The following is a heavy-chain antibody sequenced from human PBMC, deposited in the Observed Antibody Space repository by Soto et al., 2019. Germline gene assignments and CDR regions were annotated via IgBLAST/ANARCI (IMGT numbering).Heavy chain of an antibody. Sequence: ASVKVSCKASGYTFTNYYIHWVRQAPGQGLEWMGIINPSGSTTYAQKFQGRVTLTRDTSTSTVYMELSRLRSEDAAVYYCAREAGGAIFGVVSYYGMDVWGQGSTVTVSS. J-gene: IGHJ6*02. D-gene: IGHD3-3*02. CDR1: GYTFTNYY. CDR3: AREAGGAIFGVVSYYGMDV. CDR2: INPSGST. V-gene: IGHV1-46*01.